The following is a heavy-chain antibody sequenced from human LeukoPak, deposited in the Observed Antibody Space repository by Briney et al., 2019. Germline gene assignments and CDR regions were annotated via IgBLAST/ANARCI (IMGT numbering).Heavy chain of an antibody. Sequence: GESLKISCKGSGYSFTTYWIVWVRQMPGKGLEWMGIIYPGDSDTRYSPSFQGQVTISADKSISTAYLQWSSLKASDTAMYYCASQYSTTWYANYYYFGMDVWGQGTTVTVSS. CDR3: ASQYSTTWYANYYYFGMDV. V-gene: IGHV5-51*01. CDR1: GYSFTTYW. D-gene: IGHD6-13*01. J-gene: IGHJ6*02. CDR2: IYPGDSDT.